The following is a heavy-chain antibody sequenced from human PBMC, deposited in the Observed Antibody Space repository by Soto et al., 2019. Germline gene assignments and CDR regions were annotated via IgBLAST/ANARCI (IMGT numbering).Heavy chain of an antibody. V-gene: IGHV4-34*01. D-gene: IGHD3-3*01. J-gene: IGHJ6*03. CDR1: GGSFSGYY. Sequence: SETLSLTCAVYGGSFSGYYWSWIRQPPGKGLEWIGEINHSGSTNYNPSLKSRVTISVDTSKNQFSLKLSSVTAADTAVYYCARGGRIFGVVISYMDVWGKGTTVTVSS. CDR2: INHSGST. CDR3: ARGGRIFGVVISYMDV.